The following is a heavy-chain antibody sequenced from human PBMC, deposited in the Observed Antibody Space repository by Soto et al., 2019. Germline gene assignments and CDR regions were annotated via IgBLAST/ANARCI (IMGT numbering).Heavy chain of an antibody. CDR1: GFTFSSYA. CDR2: ISYDGSNK. V-gene: IGHV3-30-3*01. CDR3: ARGIHGLDYYYGMDV. D-gene: IGHD2-21*01. J-gene: IGHJ6*02. Sequence: QSGGSLRLSCAASGFTFSSYAMHWVRQAPGKGLEWVAVISYDGSNKYYADSVKGRFTISRDNSKNTLYLQMNSLRAEGTAVYYCARGIHGLDYYYGMDVWGQGTTVTVSS.